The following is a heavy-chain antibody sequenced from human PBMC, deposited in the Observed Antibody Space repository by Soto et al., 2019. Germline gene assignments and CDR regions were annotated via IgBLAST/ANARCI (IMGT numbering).Heavy chain of an antibody. J-gene: IGHJ4*02. D-gene: IGHD4-17*01. V-gene: IGHV4-39*01. CDR1: GGSISSSSYY. CDR2: IYYSGST. CDR3: ARSGGNDYGDSIFDY. Sequence: SETLSLTCTVSGGSISSSSYYWGWIRQPPGKGLEWIGSIYYSGSTYYNPSLKSRVTISVDTSKNQFSLKLSSVTAADTAVYYCARSGGNDYGDSIFDYWGQGTLVTVSS.